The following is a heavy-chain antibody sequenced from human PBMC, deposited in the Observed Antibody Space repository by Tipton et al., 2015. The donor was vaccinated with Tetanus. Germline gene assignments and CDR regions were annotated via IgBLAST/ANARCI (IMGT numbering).Heavy chain of an antibody. Sequence: TLSLTCTIFGGSVSSGSYYWAWIRQPPGKGLEYIGYILYGGGTHYNPSLKSRVTVSADPSQNQFSLKLSSVTAADTAVYYCARGRDGYNYPFDYWGQGTLVIVSS. CDR2: ILYGGGT. V-gene: IGHV4-61*01. D-gene: IGHD5-24*01. CDR1: GGSVSSGSYY. J-gene: IGHJ4*02. CDR3: ARGRDGYNYPFDY.